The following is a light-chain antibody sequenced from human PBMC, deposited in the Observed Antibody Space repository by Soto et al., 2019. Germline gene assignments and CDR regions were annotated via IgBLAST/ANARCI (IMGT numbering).Light chain of an antibody. CDR1: SSDVGGYNY. V-gene: IGLV2-14*01. J-gene: IGLJ1*01. CDR3: SSYTSSSTLYV. Sequence: QSVLTQPSSVSGSPGQSITISCTGTSSDVGGYNYVSWYQQHPGKAPRLMIYDVSNRPSGVSNRFSGSKSGNTASLTISGLQAEDEADNYCSSYTSSSTLYVFGTGTKLNVL. CDR2: DVS.